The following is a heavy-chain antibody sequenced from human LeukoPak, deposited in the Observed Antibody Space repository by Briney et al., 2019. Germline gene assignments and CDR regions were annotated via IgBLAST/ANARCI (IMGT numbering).Heavy chain of an antibody. CDR1: RFTFRSYA. Sequence: GGSLRLSCAASRFTFRSYAMNWVRQAPGKGLEWVSGISGSGGSTYYADSVKGRFTISRDNSKNTLYLQMNSLRAEDTAVYYCAKDKYSSSWYYFDYWGQGTLVTVSS. CDR3: AKDKYSSSWYYFDY. D-gene: IGHD6-13*01. CDR2: ISGSGGST. V-gene: IGHV3-23*01. J-gene: IGHJ4*02.